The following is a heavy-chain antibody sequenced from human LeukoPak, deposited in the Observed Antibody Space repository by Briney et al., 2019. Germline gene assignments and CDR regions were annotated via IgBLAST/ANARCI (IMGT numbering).Heavy chain of an antibody. D-gene: IGHD5-18*01. V-gene: IGHV1-18*01. Sequence: ASVKVSCKASGYTFTSYGISRVRQAPGQGLEWMGWISAYNGNTNYAQRFQDRVTMTTDTSTSTAYMELRSLRSDDTAVYYCARGGYGPEGDYFDYWGQGTLVTVSS. J-gene: IGHJ4*02. CDR1: GYTFTSYG. CDR2: ISAYNGNT. CDR3: ARGGYGPEGDYFDY.